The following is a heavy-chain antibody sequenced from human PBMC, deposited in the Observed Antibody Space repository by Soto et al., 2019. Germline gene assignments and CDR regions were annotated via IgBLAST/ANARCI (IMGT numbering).Heavy chain of an antibody. Sequence: EVQLLESGGGLVQPGGSLRLSCAASGFTFSSYAMSWVRQAPGKGLEWVSAISGSGGSTYYADSVKGRFTISRDNSKNTLYLQRNSLRAEDTAVYYCAKTPRSGVPAVDNWFDPWGQGTLVTVSS. CDR3: AKTPRSGVPAVDNWFDP. J-gene: IGHJ5*02. D-gene: IGHD2-2*01. CDR1: GFTFSSYA. V-gene: IGHV3-23*01. CDR2: ISGSGGST.